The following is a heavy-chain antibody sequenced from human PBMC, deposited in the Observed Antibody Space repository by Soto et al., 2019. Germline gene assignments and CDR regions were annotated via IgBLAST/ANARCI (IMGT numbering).Heavy chain of an antibody. CDR1: GYTFTGYY. Sequence: GASVKVSCKASGYTFTGYYMHWVRQAPGQGLEWMGWINPNSGGTNYAQKFQGWVTMTRDTSISTAYMELSRLRSDDTAVYYCARAKRRNSSSSGLPYWGQGTLVTVSS. D-gene: IGHD6-6*01. CDR3: ARAKRRNSSSSGLPY. CDR2: INPNSGGT. V-gene: IGHV1-2*04. J-gene: IGHJ4*02.